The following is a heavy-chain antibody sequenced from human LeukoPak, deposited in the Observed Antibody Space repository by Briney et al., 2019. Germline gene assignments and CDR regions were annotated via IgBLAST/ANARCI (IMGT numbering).Heavy chain of an antibody. CDR1: GFTFSSYG. V-gene: IGHV3-30*02. CDR2: IRYDGSNK. J-gene: IGHJ5*02. Sequence: GGSLRLSCAASGFTFSSYGMHWVRQAPGKGLEWVAFIRYDGSNKYYADSVKGRFTISRDNSKNTLYLQMNSLRAEDTAVYYCARDRYFGCSSTSCYLNWFDPWGQGTLVTVSS. D-gene: IGHD2-2*01. CDR3: ARDRYFGCSSTSCYLNWFDP.